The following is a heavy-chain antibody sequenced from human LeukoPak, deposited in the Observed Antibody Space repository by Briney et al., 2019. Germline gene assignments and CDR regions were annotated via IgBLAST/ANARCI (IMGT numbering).Heavy chain of an antibody. V-gene: IGHV3-23*01. CDR3: AKDRVGATRRDY. D-gene: IGHD1-26*01. CDR1: GFTFSSYA. CDR2: ISGSGGST. Sequence: GGSLRLSCAASGFTFSSYAMSWVRQAPGKGLEWVSAISGSGGSTYYADSVKGRSTISRDNSKNTLYLQMNSLRAEDTAVYYCAKDRVGATRRDYWGQGTLVTVSS. J-gene: IGHJ4*02.